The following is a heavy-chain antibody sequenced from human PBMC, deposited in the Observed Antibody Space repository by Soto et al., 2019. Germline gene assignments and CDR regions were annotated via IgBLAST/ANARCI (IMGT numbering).Heavy chain of an antibody. CDR3: AREEADYTNWFDP. J-gene: IGHJ5*02. V-gene: IGHV3-48*01. CDR1: GFTFSSYS. CDR2: ISSSSSTI. Sequence: GGSLRLSCAASGFTFSSYSMNWVRQAPGKGLEWVSYISSSSSTIYYGDSVKGRFTISRDNAKNSLYLQMNSLRAEDTAVYYCAREEADYTNWFDPWGQGTLVTVSS. D-gene: IGHD4-4*01.